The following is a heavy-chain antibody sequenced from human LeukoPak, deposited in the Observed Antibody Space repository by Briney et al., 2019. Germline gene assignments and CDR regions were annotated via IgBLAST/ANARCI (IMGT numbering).Heavy chain of an antibody. V-gene: IGHV3-33*01. CDR3: ARDLVVVTGTENWFDP. CDR1: GFNLNSYS. D-gene: IGHD2-21*02. CDR2: LWYDGVNK. Sequence: GGSLRLSCATSGFNLNSYSIHWVRQAPGKGLEWVTVLWYDGVNKFYGESVQGRFTVSRDISKNTVYLEMNNLRVEDTGTYYCARDLVVVTGTENWFDPWGQGTPVIV. J-gene: IGHJ5*02.